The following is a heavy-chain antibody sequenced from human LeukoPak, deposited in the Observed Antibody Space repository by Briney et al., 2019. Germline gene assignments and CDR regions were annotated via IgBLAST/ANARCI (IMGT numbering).Heavy chain of an antibody. D-gene: IGHD6-13*01. Sequence: SVKVSCKASGGTFSSYAISWVRQAPGQGLEWMGRIIPILGIANYAQKFQGRVTITADKSTSTAYMELSSLRSDDTAVYYCASEAAGTNDIWGQGTMVTVSS. CDR1: GGTFSSYA. J-gene: IGHJ3*02. V-gene: IGHV1-69*04. CDR3: ASEAAGTNDI. CDR2: IIPILGIA.